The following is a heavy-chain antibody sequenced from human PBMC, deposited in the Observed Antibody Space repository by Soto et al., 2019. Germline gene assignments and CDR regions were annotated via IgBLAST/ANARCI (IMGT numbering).Heavy chain of an antibody. V-gene: IGHV4-59*12. CDR1: GGSISSYY. CDR3: ARGDGDYAEYYFDY. CDR2: IYYSGST. J-gene: IGHJ4*02. Sequence: SETLSLTCTVSGGSISSYYWSWIRQPPGKGLEWIGYIYYSGSTNYNPSLKSRFTISVDTSKNQFSLKLSSVTAADTAVYYCARGDGDYAEYYFDYWGQGTLVTVSS. D-gene: IGHD4-17*01.